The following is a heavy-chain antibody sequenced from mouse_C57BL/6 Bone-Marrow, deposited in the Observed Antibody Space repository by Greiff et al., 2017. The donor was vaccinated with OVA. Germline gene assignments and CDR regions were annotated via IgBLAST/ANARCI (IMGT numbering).Heavy chain of an antibody. D-gene: IGHD2-4*01. CDR1: GYAFSSSW. V-gene: IGHV1-82*01. CDR3: ARGGLPLYYAMDY. CDR2: IYPGDGDT. J-gene: IGHJ4*01. Sequence: QVQLKESGPELVKPGASVKISCKASGYAFSSSWMNWVKQRPGKGLEWIGRIYPGDGDTNYNGKFKGKATLTADKSSSTAYMQLSSLTSEDSAVYFYARGGLPLYYAMDYWGQGTSVTVSS.